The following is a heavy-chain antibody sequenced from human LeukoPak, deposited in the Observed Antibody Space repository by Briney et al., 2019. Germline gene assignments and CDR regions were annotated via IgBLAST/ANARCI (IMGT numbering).Heavy chain of an antibody. CDR2: INHSGST. J-gene: IGHJ5*02. CDR3: ARGLDYYDSSGYFGHWFDP. D-gene: IGHD3-22*01. V-gene: IGHV4-34*01. CDR1: GGSFSGYY. Sequence: SETLSLTCAVYGGSFSGYYWSWIRQPPGKGLVWIGEINHSGSTNYNPSLKSRVTMSVDTSKNQFSLKLSSVTAADTALYYCARGLDYYDSSGYFGHWFDPWGQGTLVTVSS.